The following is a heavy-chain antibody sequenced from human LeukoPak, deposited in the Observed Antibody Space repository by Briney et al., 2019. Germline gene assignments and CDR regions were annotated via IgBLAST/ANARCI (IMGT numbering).Heavy chain of an antibody. CDR3: ARDRSSGRDFDH. V-gene: IGHV1-2*02. D-gene: IGHD6-25*01. Sequence: ASVKVSCKASGYTFSDYFIHWVRQAPGQGLEWVGWINPNNGGTKYAQKFQGRVTMIRDTSISTTYMELSSLRSDDTAIYYCARDRSSGRDFDHWGQGTLVTVSS. CDR2: INPNNGGT. CDR1: GYTFSDYF. J-gene: IGHJ4*02.